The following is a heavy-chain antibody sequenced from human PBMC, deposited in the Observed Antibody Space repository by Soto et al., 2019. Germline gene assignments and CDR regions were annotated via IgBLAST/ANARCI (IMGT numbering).Heavy chain of an antibody. V-gene: IGHV3-30*18. CDR1: GFTFSDYV. CDR3: AKEGSPKVSRWDDY. CDR2: ISHEGGTQ. Sequence: LRLSCAASGFTFSDYVIDWIRQAPGKGLEWVAVISHEGGTQYYADSVRGRFTVSRDNSKNILYLQMDSLRPEDTAVYFCAKEGSPKVSRWDDYWGQGTLVTVSS. D-gene: IGHD1-26*01. J-gene: IGHJ4*02.